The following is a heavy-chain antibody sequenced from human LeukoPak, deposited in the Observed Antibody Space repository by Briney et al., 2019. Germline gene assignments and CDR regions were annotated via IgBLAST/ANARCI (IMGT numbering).Heavy chain of an antibody. V-gene: IGHV3-20*04. CDR3: ARERGGDYSNYYYYYSMDV. CDR1: GFTFDDYG. J-gene: IGHJ6*03. CDR2: INWNGVTT. D-gene: IGHD4-11*01. Sequence: GGSLRLSCAASGFTFDDYGMSWVRQAPGKGLEWVSGINWNGVTTRYADSVKGRFTISRDNAKNSLYLQMNSLRAEDTALYYCARERGGDYSNYYYYYSMDVWGKGTTVTVSS.